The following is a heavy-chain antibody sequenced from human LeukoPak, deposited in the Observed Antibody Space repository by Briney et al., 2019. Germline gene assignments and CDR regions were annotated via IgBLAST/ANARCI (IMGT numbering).Heavy chain of an antibody. CDR1: GFTFSSYG. D-gene: IGHD3-10*01. CDR2: ISSSSSYI. CDR3: ARDKAGVGYFDY. V-gene: IGHV3-21*01. J-gene: IGHJ4*02. Sequence: GGSPRLSCAASGFTFSSYGMNWVRQAPGKGLEWVSSISSSSSYIYYADSVKGRFTISRDNAKNSLYLQMNSLRAEDTAVYYCARDKAGVGYFDYWGQGTLVTVSS.